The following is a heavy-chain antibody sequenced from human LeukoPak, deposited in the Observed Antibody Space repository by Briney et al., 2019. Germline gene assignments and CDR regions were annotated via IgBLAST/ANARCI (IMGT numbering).Heavy chain of an antibody. CDR2: IYYSGST. J-gene: IGHJ5*02. CDR3: ARFGVRGVNNNWFDP. D-gene: IGHD3-10*01. V-gene: IGHV4-39*01. Sequence: KSSETLSLTCTVSGGSISSSSYYWGWIRQPPGKGLEWIGSIYYSGSTYYNPSLKSRVTISVDMSKNQFSLKLSSVTAADTAVYYCARFGVRGVNNNWFDPWGQGTLVTVSS. CDR1: GGSISSSSYY.